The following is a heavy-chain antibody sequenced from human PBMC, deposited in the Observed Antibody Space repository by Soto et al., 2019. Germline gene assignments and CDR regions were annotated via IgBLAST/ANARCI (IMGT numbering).Heavy chain of an antibody. CDR3: ARTTMVRGVPTSLYYYYYYGMDV. J-gene: IGHJ6*02. CDR2: ISYDGSNK. V-gene: IGHV3-30-3*01. Sequence: QVQLVESGGGVVQPGRSLRLSCAASGFTFSSYAMHWVRQAPGKGLEWVAVISYDGSNKYYADSVKGRFTISRDNSKNTLYLQMNSLRAEDTAVYYCARTTMVRGVPTSLYYYYYYGMDVWGQGTTVTVFS. CDR1: GFTFSSYA. D-gene: IGHD3-10*01.